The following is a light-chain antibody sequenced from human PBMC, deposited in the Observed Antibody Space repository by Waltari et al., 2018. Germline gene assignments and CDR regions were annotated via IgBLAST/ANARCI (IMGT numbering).Light chain of an antibody. CDR2: KTS. J-gene: IGKJ4*01. Sequence: DIQMTQSPSTLSASVGDRVTITCRASQSISNWLAWYQQKPGKAPKFLIYKTSNLESGVPSRFSGSGSGTEFTLTISSLQPDDFATYYCQQYNVYSLTFGGGTKVE. CDR1: QSISNW. V-gene: IGKV1-5*03. CDR3: QQYNVYSLT.